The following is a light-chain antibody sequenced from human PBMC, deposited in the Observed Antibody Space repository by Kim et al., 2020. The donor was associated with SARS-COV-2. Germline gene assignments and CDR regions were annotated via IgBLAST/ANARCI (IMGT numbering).Light chain of an antibody. Sequence: LVSPGERAPPPCRASQGISTNLAGYQQKPGQAPRLLIYGASARATGVPARFSGSGSGTEFTLTVSSLQSEDFAVYYCQQYNNWPTFGGGTKVDIK. J-gene: IGKJ4*01. CDR3: QQYNNWPT. CDR2: GAS. CDR1: QGISTN. V-gene: IGKV3-15*01.